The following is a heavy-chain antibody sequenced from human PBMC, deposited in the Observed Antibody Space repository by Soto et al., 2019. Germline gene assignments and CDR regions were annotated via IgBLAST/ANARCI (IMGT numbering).Heavy chain of an antibody. J-gene: IGHJ6*03. Sequence: QVQLVQSGAEVKKPGSSVKVSCKASGGTFSSYTISWVRQAPGQGLEWMGRIIPILGIANYAQKFQGRVTITADKSTSKAYMELSSLRSEDTAVYYCASTGDGVTKSLDYYYYMDVWGKGTTVTVSS. CDR1: GGTFSSYT. V-gene: IGHV1-69*02. CDR2: IIPILGIA. D-gene: IGHD4-17*01. CDR3: ASTGDGVTKSLDYYYYMDV.